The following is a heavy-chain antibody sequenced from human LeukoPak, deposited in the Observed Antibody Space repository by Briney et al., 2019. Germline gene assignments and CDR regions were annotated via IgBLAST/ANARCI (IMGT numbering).Heavy chain of an antibody. J-gene: IGHJ4*02. CDR2: IKPDGSEK. V-gene: IGHV3-7*01. Sequence: GGSLRLSCAASGFTFGDYWVTWVRQAPGKGLEWVANIKPDGSEKYYVDSLKGRFTISRDNAKNSLYLQMNSLRVEDTAVYYCARARIDYWGQGTLVTVSS. CDR1: GFTFGDYW. CDR3: ARARIDY. D-gene: IGHD1-14*01.